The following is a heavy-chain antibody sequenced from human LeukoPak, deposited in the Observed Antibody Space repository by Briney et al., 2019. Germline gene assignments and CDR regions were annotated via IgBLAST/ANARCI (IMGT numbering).Heavy chain of an antibody. V-gene: IGHV3-30*18. J-gene: IGHJ4*02. CDR2: ISYDGRNK. CDR1: GFIFSSYG. CDR3: SKATPPRDGSNPDY. Sequence: GGSLRLSCAASGFIFSSYGMHWVRQAPGKGLEWVAVISYDGRNKYYADSVKGRFTISRDNSKNTLYLQMNSLRAEDTALYYCSKATPPRDGSNPDYWGQGTLVTVSS. D-gene: IGHD5-24*01.